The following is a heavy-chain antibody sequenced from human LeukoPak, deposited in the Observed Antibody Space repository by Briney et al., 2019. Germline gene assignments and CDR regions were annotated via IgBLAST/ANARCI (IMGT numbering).Heavy chain of an antibody. D-gene: IGHD1-1*01. CDR1: GYTFTSND. V-gene: IGHV1-8*01. CDR3: ARIPQRVPHNWFDP. CDR2: INPHSGNA. Sequence: ASVKVSCKASGYTFTSNDINWVRQAAGQGLEWMGWINPHSGNAGYAQKFQGRVTTTRDTSINTVYMDLSSLTSDDTAVYYCARIPQRVPHNWFDPWGQGTLVTVSS. J-gene: IGHJ5*02.